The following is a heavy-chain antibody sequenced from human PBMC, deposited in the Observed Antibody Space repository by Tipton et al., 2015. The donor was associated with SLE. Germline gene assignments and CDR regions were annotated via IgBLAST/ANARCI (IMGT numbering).Heavy chain of an antibody. CDR2: INHSGST. CDR1: GGSFSGYS. V-gene: IGHV4-34*01. J-gene: IGHJ3*02. Sequence: TLSLTCAVYGGSFSGYSWSWIRQPPGKGLESIGEINHSGSTNYNPSLKSRVTISVDTSKNQFSLKLSSVTAADTAVYYCARVAPRYDSSGYERAFDIWGQGTMVTVSS. D-gene: IGHD3-22*01. CDR3: ARVAPRYDSSGYERAFDI.